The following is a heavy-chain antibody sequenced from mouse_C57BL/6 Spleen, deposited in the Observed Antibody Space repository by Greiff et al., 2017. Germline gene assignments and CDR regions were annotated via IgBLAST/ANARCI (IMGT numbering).Heavy chain of an antibody. D-gene: IGHD1-1*01. V-gene: IGHV5-6*01. CDR1: GFTFSSYG. Sequence: EVKLMESGGDLVKPGGSLKLSCAASGFTFSSYGMSWVRQTPDKRLAWVATISSGGSYTYYPDSVKGRFTISRDNAKNTLYLQMSSLKSEDTAMYYCARQRYYYVGDYYAMDYWGQGTSVTVSS. CDR3: ARQRYYYVGDYYAMDY. CDR2: ISSGGSYT. J-gene: IGHJ4*01.